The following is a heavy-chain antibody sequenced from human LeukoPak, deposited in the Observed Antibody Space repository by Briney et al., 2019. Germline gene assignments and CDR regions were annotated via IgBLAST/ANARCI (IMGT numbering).Heavy chain of an antibody. Sequence: KPSETLSLTCTVSGGSISSYYWSWIRRPPGKGLEWIGYIYYSGSTNYNPSLKSRVTISVDTSKDQFSLKLNSVTAADTAVYYCVRGQVLADYWGQGALVTVSS. J-gene: IGHJ4*02. CDR1: GGSISSYY. CDR3: VRGQVLADY. V-gene: IGHV4-59*01. D-gene: IGHD2/OR15-2a*01. CDR2: IYYSGST.